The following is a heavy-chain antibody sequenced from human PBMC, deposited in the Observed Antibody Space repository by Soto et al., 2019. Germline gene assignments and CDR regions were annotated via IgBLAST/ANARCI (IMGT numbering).Heavy chain of an antibody. V-gene: IGHV3-21*01. J-gene: IGHJ6*02. CDR1: GFTFRTYT. CDR2: IRGFSPYT. CDR3: ARDRGYDAHDYYYNAMDV. Sequence: EVQLVESGGGLVKPGGSLRLSCISSGFTFRTYTMNWVRQAPWKGLEWVSGIRGFSPYTFYAESVKGRFTISRDNAKNSLYLQMNSLRAEDTAVYYCARDRGYDAHDYYYNAMDVWGQGTTVTVSS. D-gene: IGHD3-10*01.